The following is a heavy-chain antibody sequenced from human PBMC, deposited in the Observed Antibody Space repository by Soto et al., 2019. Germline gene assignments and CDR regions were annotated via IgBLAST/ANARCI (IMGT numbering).Heavy chain of an antibody. Sequence: GGSLRLSCVVSGFTCSSYWMNWVRQAPGKGLEWVANIKQDGSEKYYVDSAKGRFTISRDNAKNSLYLQMNSLSAEDSDIYYRATRRTADYWGPGTLVTVSS. V-gene: IGHV3-7*01. CDR2: IKQDGSEK. D-gene: IGHD1-1*01. CDR3: ATRRTADY. J-gene: IGHJ4*02. CDR1: GFTCSSYW.